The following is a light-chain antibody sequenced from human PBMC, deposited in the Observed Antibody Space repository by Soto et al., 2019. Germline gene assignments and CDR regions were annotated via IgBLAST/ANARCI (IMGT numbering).Light chain of an antibody. CDR3: LQRMHWPSVT. CDR1: QTVSTY. J-gene: IGKJ5*01. CDR2: DAS. V-gene: IGKV3-11*02. Sequence: DIVLTQSPATLSLSPGDRATLSCRASQTVSTYLAWYQHKPGLPPRLLIFDASKRPAGIPARFSGSGSGRDFTLTISKLEPEDFAVYYCLQRMHWPSVTFVQGTRLESK.